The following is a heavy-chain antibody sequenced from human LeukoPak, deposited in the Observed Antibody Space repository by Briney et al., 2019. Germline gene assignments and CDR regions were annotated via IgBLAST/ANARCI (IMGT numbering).Heavy chain of an antibody. J-gene: IGHJ4*02. CDR1: GYTFTSYA. Sequence: GTSVKVSCKASGYTFTSYAMHWVRPAPGQRLEWMGWINAGNGNTKYSRKFQGRVTITRDTSASTAYMELSSLRSEDTAVYYCAREPPRYCSSTSCRNGSDYWGQGTLVTVSS. V-gene: IGHV1-3*01. CDR2: INAGNGNT. CDR3: AREPPRYCSSTSCRNGSDY. D-gene: IGHD2-2*01.